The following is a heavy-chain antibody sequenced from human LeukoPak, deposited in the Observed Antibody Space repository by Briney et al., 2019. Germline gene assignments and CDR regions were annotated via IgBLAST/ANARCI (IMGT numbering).Heavy chain of an antibody. V-gene: IGHV4-59*11. CDR1: GGSISSHY. Sequence: SETLSLTCTVSGGSISSHYWSWIRQPPGKGLEWIGYIYYSGSTNYNPSLKSRVTISVDTSKNQFSLELSSVTAADTAVYYCARVPASTSLWGQGTLVTVSS. CDR3: ARVPASTSL. J-gene: IGHJ4*02. D-gene: IGHD2-2*01. CDR2: IYYSGST.